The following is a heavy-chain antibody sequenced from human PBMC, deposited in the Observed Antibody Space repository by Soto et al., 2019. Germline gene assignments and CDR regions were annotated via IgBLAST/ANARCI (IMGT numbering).Heavy chain of an antibody. CDR2: IRSKAYGGTT. CDR1: GFTFGDYA. D-gene: IGHD3-10*01. CDR3: TRDLGGFTMVRGVEDWFDP. V-gene: IGHV3-49*03. J-gene: IGHJ5*02. Sequence: GGSLRLSCTASGFTFGDYAMSWFRQAPGKGLEWVGFIRSKAYGGTTEYAASVKGRFTISRDDSESIAYLQMNSLKTEDTAVYYCTRDLGGFTMVRGVEDWFDPWGQGTLVTVSS.